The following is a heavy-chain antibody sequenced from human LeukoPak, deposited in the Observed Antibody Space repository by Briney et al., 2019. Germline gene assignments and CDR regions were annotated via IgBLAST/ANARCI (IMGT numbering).Heavy chain of an antibody. D-gene: IGHD4-11*01. CDR3: ARDWTVTTFDY. J-gene: IGHJ4*02. V-gene: IGHV4-38-2*02. CDR2: IYHSGST. Sequence: SETLSLTCTASGYSIRSGYYSGWIRQPPGKGLEWIGSIYHSGSTYYNPSLKSRVTISVDTSKNQFSLKLSSVTAADTAVYYCARDWTVTTFDYWGQGTLVTVSS. CDR1: GYSIRSGYY.